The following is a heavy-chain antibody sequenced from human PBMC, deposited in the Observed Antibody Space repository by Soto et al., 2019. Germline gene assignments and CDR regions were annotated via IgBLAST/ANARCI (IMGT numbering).Heavy chain of an antibody. J-gene: IGHJ3*02. CDR2: ISYDGSNK. CDR1: GFTFSSYG. CDR3: AKNHLFGVVINDAFDI. D-gene: IGHD3-3*01. Sequence: GGSLRLSCAASGFTFSSYGMHWVRQAPGKGLEWVAVISYDGSNKYYADSVKGRFTISRDNSKNTLYLQMNSLRAEDTAVYYCAKNHLFGVVINDAFDIWGQGTMVTVSS. V-gene: IGHV3-30*18.